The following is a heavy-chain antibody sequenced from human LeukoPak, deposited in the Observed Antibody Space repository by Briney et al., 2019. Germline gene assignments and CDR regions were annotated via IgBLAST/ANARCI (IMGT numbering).Heavy chain of an antibody. Sequence: PGGSLRLSCAVSGFIFRSYWMTWIRQPPGKGLEWIGEINNSGSTNYNPSLKSRVTISVDTSKNQFSLKLSSVTAADTAVYYCARGRGITGTTDSNWFDPWGQGTLVTVSS. J-gene: IGHJ5*02. CDR1: GFIFRSYW. CDR3: ARGRGITGTTDSNWFDP. CDR2: INNSGST. D-gene: IGHD1-7*01. V-gene: IGHV4-34*01.